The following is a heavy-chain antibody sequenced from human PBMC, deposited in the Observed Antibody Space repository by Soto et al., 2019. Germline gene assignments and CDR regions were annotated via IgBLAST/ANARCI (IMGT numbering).Heavy chain of an antibody. D-gene: IGHD6-13*01. CDR1: GFSIGSNNW. V-gene: IGHV4-28*01. Sequence: SETLSLTCAVSGFSIGSNNWWGWIRQPPGKGLEWIGNIYYSGTTSFFPSYNPSLRSRVTISEDTSKNQFSLKLLSVTTADTAVYFCAAGEASSRNLAPYYLDFWGQGTLVTVSS. CDR2: IYYSGTTSFFP. CDR3: AAGEASSRNLAPYYLDF. J-gene: IGHJ4*02.